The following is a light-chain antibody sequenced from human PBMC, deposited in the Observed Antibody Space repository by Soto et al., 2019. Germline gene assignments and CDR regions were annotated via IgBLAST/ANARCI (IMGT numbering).Light chain of an antibody. V-gene: IGLV1-51*02. CDR1: SSNIGNNY. CDR2: ENN. J-gene: IGLJ3*02. CDR3: GTWDGSLGVWV. Sequence: QSVLTQPPSMSAAPGQKVTISCSGSSSNIGNNYASWYQQLPGTAPKLLIYENNKRPSEIPDRFSGSKSGTSATLGITGLQTGDEADYYCGTWDGSLGVWVFGGGTKVTVL.